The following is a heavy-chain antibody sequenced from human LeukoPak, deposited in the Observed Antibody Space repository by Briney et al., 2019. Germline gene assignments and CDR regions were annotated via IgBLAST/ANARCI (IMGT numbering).Heavy chain of an antibody. CDR3: AREFVDTAMDYYFDY. CDR1: GYTFTSYY. J-gene: IGHJ4*02. D-gene: IGHD5-18*01. Sequence: GASVKVSCKASGYTFTSYYMHWVRQAPGQGLEWMGVINPSGGSTSYAQKFQGRVTMTRDTSTSTVYMELSSLRSEDTAVYYCAREFVDTAMDYYFDYWGQGTLVTVSP. V-gene: IGHV1-46*01. CDR2: INPSGGST.